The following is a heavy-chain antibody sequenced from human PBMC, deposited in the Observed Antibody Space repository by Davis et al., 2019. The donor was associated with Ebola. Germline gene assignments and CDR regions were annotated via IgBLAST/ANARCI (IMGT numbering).Heavy chain of an antibody. V-gene: IGHV3-49*03. D-gene: IGHD2-21*01. CDR3: SRDIWDY. J-gene: IGHJ4*02. CDR2: IRSNLYGGTT. Sequence: SLKISCPGSGFSFGDFGMSWYRQAPGKGLEWVGFIRSNLYGGTTEYAASVKGRFTISRDDPKSIAYLQMNSLKAEDTAMYYCSRDIWDYWGQGTLVTVSS. CDR1: GFSFGDFG.